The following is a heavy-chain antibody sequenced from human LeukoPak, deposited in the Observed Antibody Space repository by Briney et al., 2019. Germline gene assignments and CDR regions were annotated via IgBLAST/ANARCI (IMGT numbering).Heavy chain of an antibody. J-gene: IGHJ4*02. Sequence: GASVKVSCKASGGTFSSYAISWVRQAPGQGLEWMGRIIPILGIANYAQKFQGRVTITADKSTSTAYMELSSLRSEDTAVYYCATHYDFWSGYSSFDYWGQGTLVTVSS. CDR1: GGTFSSYA. V-gene: IGHV1-69*04. CDR2: IIPILGIA. CDR3: ATHYDFWSGYSSFDY. D-gene: IGHD3-3*01.